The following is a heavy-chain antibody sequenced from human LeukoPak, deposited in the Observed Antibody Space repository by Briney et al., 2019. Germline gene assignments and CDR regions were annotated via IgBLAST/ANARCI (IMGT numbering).Heavy chain of an antibody. CDR3: ARGSLYYDFWSGYYLIDP. Sequence: GASVKVSCKASGYTSTSYDINWVRQATGQGLEWMGWMNPNSGNTGYAQKFQGRVTITRNTSISTAYMELSSLRSEDTAVYYCARGSLYYDFWSGYYLIDPWGQGTLVTVSS. V-gene: IGHV1-8*03. CDR2: MNPNSGNT. D-gene: IGHD3-3*01. J-gene: IGHJ5*02. CDR1: GYTSTSYD.